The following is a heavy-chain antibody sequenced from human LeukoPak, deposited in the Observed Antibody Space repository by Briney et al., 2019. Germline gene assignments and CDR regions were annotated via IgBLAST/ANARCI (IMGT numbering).Heavy chain of an antibody. Sequence: SENLSLTCTVSGGSISSYYWSWIRQPPGKGLEWIGYIYYSGSTNYNPSLKSRVTISVDTSKNQFSLKLSSVTAADTAVYYCARHGAQAAGINFDYWGQGTLVTVSS. V-gene: IGHV4-59*08. D-gene: IGHD6-13*01. CDR1: GGSISSYY. CDR2: IYYSGST. J-gene: IGHJ4*02. CDR3: ARHGAQAAGINFDY.